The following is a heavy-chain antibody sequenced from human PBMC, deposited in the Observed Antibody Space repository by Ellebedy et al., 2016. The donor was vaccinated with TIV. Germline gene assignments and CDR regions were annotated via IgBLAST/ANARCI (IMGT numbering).Heavy chain of an antibody. CDR3: AKGWLGAGAGTDFDY. CDR1: DGSIRSYH. Sequence: ETLSLXXTVSDGSIRSYHWSWIRQSPGKGLEWVSSISDSGGNTYYADSVRGRFTFSRDNSKNTLYLQMNSLRAEDTAVYYCAKGWLGAGAGTDFDYWGRGTLVTVSS. D-gene: IGHD6-13*01. CDR2: ISDSGGNT. V-gene: IGHV3-23*01. J-gene: IGHJ4*02.